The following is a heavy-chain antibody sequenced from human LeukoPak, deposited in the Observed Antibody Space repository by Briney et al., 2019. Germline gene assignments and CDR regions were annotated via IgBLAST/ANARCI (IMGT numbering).Heavy chain of an antibody. CDR1: GYSFNYYY. Sequence: ASVRVSCKASGYSFNYYYIHWARQAPGQELEWMGWINPSSGGTNYAQTFQGRVTMTRDTSSSTAYMELSRLRSDGTAVYFCAREVTGTTNAFDIWGQGTMVTVSS. CDR2: INPSSGGT. V-gene: IGHV1-2*02. CDR3: AREVTGTTNAFDI. J-gene: IGHJ3*02. D-gene: IGHD1-20*01.